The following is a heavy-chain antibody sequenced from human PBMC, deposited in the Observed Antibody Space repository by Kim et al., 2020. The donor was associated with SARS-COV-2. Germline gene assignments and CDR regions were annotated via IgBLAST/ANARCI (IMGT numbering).Heavy chain of an antibody. CDR2: INSDGSST. J-gene: IGHJ6*02. D-gene: IGHD1-1*01. Sequence: GGSLRLSCAASGFTFSSYWMHWVRQVPGQGLVWVSHINSDGSSTSYADSVKGHFTISRDNAKNTLYLQMNSLRAEDTAVYYCARGGPRNPGGVDVWGQGTTVTVSS. CDR1: GFTFSSYW. V-gene: IGHV3-74*01. CDR3: ARGGPRNPGGVDV.